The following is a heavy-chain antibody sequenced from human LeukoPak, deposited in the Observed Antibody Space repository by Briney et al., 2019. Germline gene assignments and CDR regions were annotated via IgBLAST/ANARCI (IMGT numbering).Heavy chain of an antibody. V-gene: IGHV4-59*12. CDR3: ARGVYIAAAQDCN. J-gene: IGHJ4*02. CDR2: IYYSGTT. D-gene: IGHD6-13*01. CDR1: GGPISRYH. Sequence: SDTLPLPCTVSGGPISRYHWSWTRQPPEKALEWIGYIYYSGTTNYNPSLKSRVPISVDTPKNQFSLKLRSVPGADTPVFFCARGVYIAAAQDCNWGQRTLVTVSS.